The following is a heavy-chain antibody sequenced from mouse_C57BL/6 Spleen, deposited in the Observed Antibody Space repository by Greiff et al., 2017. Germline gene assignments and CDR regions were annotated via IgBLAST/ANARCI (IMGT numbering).Heavy chain of an antibody. CDR2: ISYDGSN. D-gene: IGHD2-3*01. J-gene: IGHJ4*01. CDR1: GYSITSGYY. Sequence: EVKLQESGPGLVKPSQSLSLTCSVTGYSITSGYYWNWIRQFPGNKLEWMGYISYDGSNNYNPSLKNRISITRDTSKNQFFLKLNSVTTEDTATYYCARDPYDGYYGGYYYAMDYWGQGTSVTVSS. CDR3: ARDPYDGYYGGYYYAMDY. V-gene: IGHV3-6*01.